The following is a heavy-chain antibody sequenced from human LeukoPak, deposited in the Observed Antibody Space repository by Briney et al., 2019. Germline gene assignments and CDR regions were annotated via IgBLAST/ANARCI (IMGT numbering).Heavy chain of an antibody. CDR2: IYYSGST. CDR3: ARDKGYAHFPGRGVNYYYYMDV. V-gene: IGHV4-59*01. Sequence: SETLSLTCTVSGGSIRNYYWSWIRQPPGKGLEWIGCIYYSGSTNYNPSLKSRVTISVDTSKNQFSLKLSSVTAADTAVYYCARDKGYAHFPGRGVNYYYYMDVWGKGTTVIVSS. D-gene: IGHD5-12*01. CDR1: GGSIRNYY. J-gene: IGHJ6*03.